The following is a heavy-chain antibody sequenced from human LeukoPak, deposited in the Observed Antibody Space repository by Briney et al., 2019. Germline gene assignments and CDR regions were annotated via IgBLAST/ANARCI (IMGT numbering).Heavy chain of an antibody. CDR3: ARFGYVAAVDL. V-gene: IGHV3-7*01. D-gene: IGHD2-15*01. CDR2: INPAGTET. CDR1: GFSFTNAW. J-gene: IGHJ4*02. Sequence: PGGSLRLSCEASGFSFTNAWMNWVRQAPGTGLEWVANINPAGTETYYVDPVKGRFTISRDNAKNLLYLQMNSLRAEDTAVYYCARFGYVAAVDLWGQGTLVTVSS.